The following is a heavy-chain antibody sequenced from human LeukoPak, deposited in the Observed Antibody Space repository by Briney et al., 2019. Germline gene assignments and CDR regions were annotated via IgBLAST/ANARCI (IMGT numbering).Heavy chain of an antibody. CDR3: ARATIAVAGTGVYFDY. CDR1: GYTFTSYG. J-gene: IGHJ4*02. V-gene: IGHV1-18*01. D-gene: IGHD6-19*01. CDR2: SSAYNGNT. Sequence: AAVQVSCKASGYTFTSYGISWVRQAPGQGLEWMGWSSAYNGNTNYAQKLQGRVTMTTDTSTSTAHLELRSLRSDDTAVYYCARATIAVAGTGVYFDYWGQGTLVTVSS.